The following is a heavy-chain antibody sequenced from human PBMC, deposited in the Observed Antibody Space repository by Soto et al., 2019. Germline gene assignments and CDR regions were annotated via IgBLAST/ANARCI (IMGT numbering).Heavy chain of an antibody. D-gene: IGHD6-19*01. CDR2: IHHSGNT. CDR3: ARSFGWYAIDQ. Sequence: QLQLSESGPGLVRPSETLSLTCAVSSASISSEQRGSWVRQPPGKGLEWIGEIHHSGNTNSNPSLKSRVTMSVDKSKNQFSLNLNSLTAADTAIYYCARSFGWYAIDQWSQGTLVTVSS. J-gene: IGHJ4*02. CDR1: SASISSEQR. V-gene: IGHV4-4*02.